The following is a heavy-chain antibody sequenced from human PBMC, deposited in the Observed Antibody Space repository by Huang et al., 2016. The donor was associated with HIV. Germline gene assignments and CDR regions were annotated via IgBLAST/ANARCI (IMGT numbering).Heavy chain of an antibody. J-gene: IGHJ4*02. D-gene: IGHD4-17*01. CDR3: ARGQLGSYGDYDVLY. CDR2: SIPMCGTP. Sequence: QVQLVQSGAEVKTPGSSVKVSCKASVGTFSKYAISWVRQAPGQGLEWMGGSIPMCGTPNYARKFQGRVTITADDSTSTTYVEVSSLRSEDTALYYCARGQLGSYGDYDVLYWGQGTLVTVSS. CDR1: VGTFSKYA. V-gene: IGHV1-69*13.